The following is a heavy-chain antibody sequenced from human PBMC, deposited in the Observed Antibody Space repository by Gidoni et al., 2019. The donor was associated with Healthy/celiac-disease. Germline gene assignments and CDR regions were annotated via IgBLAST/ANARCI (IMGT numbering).Heavy chain of an antibody. V-gene: IGHV2-5*02. D-gene: IGHD2-15*01. Sequence: ITLKESGPTLVKPTQTLTLPCTFSGFPLSTSGVGVGWIRQPPGKALEWLALIYWDDDKRYSPSLRSRLTITKDTSKNQVVRTMTNMDPVDTATYYCEHKSGGRPFDYWGQGTLVTVSS. CDR1: GFPLSTSGVG. J-gene: IGHJ4*02. CDR2: IYWDDDK. CDR3: EHKSGGRPFDY.